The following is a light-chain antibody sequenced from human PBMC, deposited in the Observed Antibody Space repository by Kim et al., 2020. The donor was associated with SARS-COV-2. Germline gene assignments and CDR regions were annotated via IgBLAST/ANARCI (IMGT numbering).Light chain of an antibody. CDR2: SKN. CDR1: SLRSYY. V-gene: IGLV3-19*01. J-gene: IGLJ2*01. CDR3: SSRDSSDNQVV. Sequence: SSELTQDPAVSVALGQTVRITCQGDSLRSYYANWYQQKPGQAPLLVIYSKNNRPSGIPDRFSGSTTGNTASLTITGAQAEDEADYYCSSRDSSDNQVVFGGGTKLTVL.